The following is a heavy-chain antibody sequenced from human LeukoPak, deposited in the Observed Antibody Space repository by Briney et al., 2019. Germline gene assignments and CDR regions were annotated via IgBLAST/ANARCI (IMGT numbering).Heavy chain of an antibody. CDR1: GFAFSSYA. CDR2: ISGSGGST. J-gene: IGHJ3*02. D-gene: IGHD4-17*01. V-gene: IGHV3-23*01. CDR3: AREGLREALDI. Sequence: PGESLRLSCAASGFAFSSYAMNWVRQAPGKGLEWVSAISGSGGSTYYADSVKGRFTISRDNSKNTLYLQMNSLRAEDTAMYYCAREGLREALDIWGQGTKVTVSS.